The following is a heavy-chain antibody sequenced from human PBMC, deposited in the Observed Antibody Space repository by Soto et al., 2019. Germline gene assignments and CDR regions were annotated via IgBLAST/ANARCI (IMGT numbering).Heavy chain of an antibody. D-gene: IGHD3-22*01. V-gene: IGHV3-33*08. Sequence: GGSLRLSCAASGFTFSSYAMSWVRQAPGKGLEWVAVIWYDGSNKYYADSVKGRFTISRDNSKNTLYLQMNSLRAEDTAVYYCASGYYYDSSGYSFDYWGQGTLATVSS. J-gene: IGHJ4*02. CDR3: ASGYYYDSSGYSFDY. CDR1: GFTFSSYA. CDR2: IWYDGSNK.